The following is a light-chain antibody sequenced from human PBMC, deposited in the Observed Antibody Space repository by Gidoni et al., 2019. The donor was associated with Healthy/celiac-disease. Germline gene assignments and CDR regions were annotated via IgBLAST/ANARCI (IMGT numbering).Light chain of an antibody. CDR2: KDS. CDR3: QAWDSSVVV. Sequence: SYELTQPTSVSVPPGQPASITCSGDKVGVKSACWYQQKPGQSPVLFIYKDSKRPSVIPQRFSGSNSGNTATLTISVTQAMDEADYYCQAWDSSVVVFGGGTKLTV. V-gene: IGLV3-1*01. CDR1: KVGVKS. J-gene: IGLJ2*01.